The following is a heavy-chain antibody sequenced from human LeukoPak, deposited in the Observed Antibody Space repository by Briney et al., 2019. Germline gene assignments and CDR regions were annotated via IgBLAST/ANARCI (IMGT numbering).Heavy chain of an antibody. J-gene: IGHJ5*02. CDR3: ARTITYYYGSGSYSGWFDP. Sequence: GESLKISCKGSGYSFTSYWIGWVRQMPGKGLEWMGSIYPGDSDTRYSPSFQGQVTISADKSISTAYLQWSSLKASDTAMYYCARTITYYYGSGSYSGWFDPWGQGTLVTVSS. CDR2: IYPGDSDT. D-gene: IGHD3-10*01. V-gene: IGHV5-51*01. CDR1: GYSFTSYW.